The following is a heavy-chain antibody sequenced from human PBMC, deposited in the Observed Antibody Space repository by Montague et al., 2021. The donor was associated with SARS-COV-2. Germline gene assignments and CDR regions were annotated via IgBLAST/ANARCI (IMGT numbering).Heavy chain of an antibody. D-gene: IGHD3-10*01. V-gene: IGHV4-39*02. CDR3: ARGMIRGVTTPFDY. CDR2: IDYSGTT. Sequence: SETLSLTCSVSSGSIISSGYYWGWIRQPPGKELEWIGNIDYSGTTYYTPSLQSRGTISVDTSKNHLSLRLSSVTAADTAVYFCARGMIRGVTTPFDYWGQGSQVNGS. J-gene: IGHJ4*02. CDR1: SGSIISSGYY.